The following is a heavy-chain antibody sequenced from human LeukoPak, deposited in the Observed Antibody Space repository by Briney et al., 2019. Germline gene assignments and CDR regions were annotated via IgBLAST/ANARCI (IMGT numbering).Heavy chain of an antibody. V-gene: IGHV3-53*01. CDR2: XXSGGST. D-gene: IGHD6-19*01. CDR1: GFTVSSNY. Sequence: GGSLRLSCAASGFTVSSNYMSWVRQAPGKGLEXXXXXXSGGSTYYADSVKGXXTISRDNSKNTLYLQMNSLRAEDTAVYCCARAISSGWYEDYYYGMDVWGQGTTVTVSS. J-gene: IGHJ6*02. CDR3: ARAISSGWYEDYYYGMDV.